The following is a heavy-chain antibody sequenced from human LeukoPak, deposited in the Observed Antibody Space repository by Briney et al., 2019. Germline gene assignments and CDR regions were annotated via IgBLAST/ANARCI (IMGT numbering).Heavy chain of an antibody. Sequence: GASLKISCRGSGSSFTSYWIGWVRPMPGKGLEWMGIIYPGDSDTRYSPSFQGQVTISADKSISTAYLQWSSLKASDTAMYYCARQGSSWYEVIDYWGQGTLVTVSS. J-gene: IGHJ4*02. D-gene: IGHD6-13*01. CDR2: IYPGDSDT. V-gene: IGHV5-51*01. CDR1: GSSFTSYW. CDR3: ARQGSSWYEVIDY.